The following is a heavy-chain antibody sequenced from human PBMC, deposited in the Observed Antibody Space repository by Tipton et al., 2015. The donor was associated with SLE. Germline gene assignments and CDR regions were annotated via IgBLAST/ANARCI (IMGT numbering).Heavy chain of an antibody. V-gene: IGHV1-18*01. CDR3: ASRGVRGYFDY. J-gene: IGHJ4*02. CDR1: GYTFTSYG. CDR2: ISGYNGDT. D-gene: IGHD2-8*01. Sequence: QVQLVQSGDEVKKPGASVKVSCKASGYTFTSYGISWVRQAPGQGLEWMGWISGYNGDTNYAQKLQGRVTMTTDTSTTTAYMELRSLTSDDTTVYYCASRGVRGYFDYWGQGTLVPVSS.